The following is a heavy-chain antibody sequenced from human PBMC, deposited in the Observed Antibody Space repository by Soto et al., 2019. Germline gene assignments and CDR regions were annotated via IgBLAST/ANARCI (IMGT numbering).Heavy chain of an antibody. D-gene: IGHD1-26*01. V-gene: IGHV1-18*04. CDR1: GYTFTSYG. CDR3: ARAEAGIVAYYYDYDMDV. Sequence: QVQLVQSGAEVKKPGASVKVSCKASGYTFTSYGISWVRQAPGQGLEWMGWISAYNGNTNYAQKLQGRVTMTTDTSTSTAYRELGRLRPDDTAVYYCARAEAGIVAYYYDYDMDVWGQGTTVTVSS. CDR2: ISAYNGNT. J-gene: IGHJ6*02.